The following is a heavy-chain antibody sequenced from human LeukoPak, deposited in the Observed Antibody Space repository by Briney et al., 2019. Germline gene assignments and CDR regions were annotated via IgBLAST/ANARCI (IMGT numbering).Heavy chain of an antibody. Sequence: GGSLRLSCAASGFTFSSYWMYWVRQAPGKGLVWVSRINTDGSSTNYADSVKGRLSISRDNAKNTLYLQMNSLRAEDTAVYYCARVRGYDTSDYDYWGQGTLVTVSS. CDR2: INTDGSST. V-gene: IGHV3-74*01. J-gene: IGHJ4*02. CDR3: ARVRGYDTSDYDY. CDR1: GFTFSSYW. D-gene: IGHD3-22*01.